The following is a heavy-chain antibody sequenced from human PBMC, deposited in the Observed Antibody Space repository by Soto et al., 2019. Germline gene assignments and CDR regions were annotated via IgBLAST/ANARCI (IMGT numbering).Heavy chain of an antibody. D-gene: IGHD3-22*01. Sequence: QLQLQESGPGLVKPSETLSLTCTVSGGSISSSSYYWGWIRQPPGKGLEWIGSIYYSGSTYYNPSLTSRVTISVDTSKNQFSLKLSSVTAADTAVYYCARRAVDYYDSSGYYSPVVRFDPWGQGTLVTVSS. CDR1: GGSISSSSYY. CDR2: IYYSGST. CDR3: ARRAVDYYDSSGYYSPVVRFDP. V-gene: IGHV4-39*01. J-gene: IGHJ5*02.